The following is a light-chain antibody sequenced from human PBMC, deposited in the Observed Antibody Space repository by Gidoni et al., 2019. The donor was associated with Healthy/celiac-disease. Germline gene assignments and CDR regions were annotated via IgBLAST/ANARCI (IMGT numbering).Light chain of an antibody. Sequence: ALQLTPSPSSLSASVGDRVTITCRASQGISSALAWYQQKPGKAPKLLIYDASSLESGVPSRFSGSGSGTDVTLTISSLQPEDFATYYCQQFNSYPFFGGXTKVEIK. CDR3: QQFNSYPF. J-gene: IGKJ4*01. V-gene: IGKV1-13*02. CDR2: DAS. CDR1: QGISSA.